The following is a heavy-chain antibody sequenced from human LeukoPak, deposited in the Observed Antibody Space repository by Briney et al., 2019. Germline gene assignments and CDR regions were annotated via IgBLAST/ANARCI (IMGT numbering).Heavy chain of an antibody. J-gene: IGHJ4*02. CDR2: IAGRGDAT. V-gene: IGHV3-23*01. Sequence: GGSLRLSCAGSDFSFITYAMSWVRQAPGKGLEWVSTIAGRGDATYYADSVKGRFTISRDNSENTFYLQMNSPRADDTAVYYCARDLNWETYWGQGTLVSVSS. CDR1: DFSFITYA. CDR3: ARDLNWETY. D-gene: IGHD7-27*01.